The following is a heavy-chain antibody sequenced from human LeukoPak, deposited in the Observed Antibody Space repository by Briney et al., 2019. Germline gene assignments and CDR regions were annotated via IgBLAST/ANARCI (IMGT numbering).Heavy chain of an antibody. J-gene: IGHJ5*02. CDR3: AREAPVLWFGELAVRTNWFDP. V-gene: IGHV1-69*05. CDR1: GYIFTNYA. CDR2: IIPIFGTA. Sequence: ASVKVSCKASGYIFTNYAISWVRQAPGQGLEWMGGIIPIFGTANYAQKFQGRVTITTDESTSTAYMELSSLRSEDTAVYYCAREAPVLWFGELAVRTNWFDPWGQGTLVTVSS. D-gene: IGHD3-10*01.